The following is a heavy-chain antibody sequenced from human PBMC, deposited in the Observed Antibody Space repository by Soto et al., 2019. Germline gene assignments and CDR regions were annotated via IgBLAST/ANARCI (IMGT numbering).Heavy chain of an antibody. Sequence: SETLSLTCTVSGASMTTAAAYWPWIRQPPGKRLEWIGSVYSGGATYYNPSLKGRATISADMSNNQFFLSLTSLTAADTAVYYCAGRSLLVAPTWGQGILVTVSS. CDR1: GASMTTAAAY. J-gene: IGHJ4*02. D-gene: IGHD2-21*01. V-gene: IGHV4-39*01. CDR2: VYSGGAT. CDR3: AGRSLLVAPT.